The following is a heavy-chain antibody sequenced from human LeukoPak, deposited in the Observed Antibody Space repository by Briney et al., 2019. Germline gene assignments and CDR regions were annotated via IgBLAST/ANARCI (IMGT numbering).Heavy chain of an antibody. V-gene: IGHV1-46*01. CDR1: GYTFTGYY. Sequence: GASVKVSCKASGYTFTGYYMHWMRQAPGQGLEWMGIINPSGGSTSYAQKFQGRVTMTRDTSTSTVYMELSSLRSEDTAVYYCARGYCSSTSCYTPTLYYYYYYMDVWGKGTTVTVSS. CDR3: ARGYCSSTSCYTPTLYYYYYYMDV. J-gene: IGHJ6*03. D-gene: IGHD2-2*02. CDR2: INPSGGST.